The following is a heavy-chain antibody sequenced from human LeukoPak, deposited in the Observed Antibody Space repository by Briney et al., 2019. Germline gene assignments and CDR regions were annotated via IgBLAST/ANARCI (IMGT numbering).Heavy chain of an antibody. D-gene: IGHD4-23*01. J-gene: IGHJ3*02. Sequence: PGGSLRLSCAASGFTFSSYAMSWVRQAPGKGLEWVSAISGSGGSTYYADSVKGRFTISRDNSKNTLYLQMNSLRAEDTAVYYCARVPTANTVVNAFDIWGQGTMVTVSS. V-gene: IGHV3-23*01. CDR2: ISGSGGST. CDR1: GFTFSSYA. CDR3: ARVPTANTVVNAFDI.